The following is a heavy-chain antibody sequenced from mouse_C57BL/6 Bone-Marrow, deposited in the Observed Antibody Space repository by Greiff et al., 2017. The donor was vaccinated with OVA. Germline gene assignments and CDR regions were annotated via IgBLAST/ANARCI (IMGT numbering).Heavy chain of an antibody. CDR1: GFSFNTYA. CDR2: IRSKSNNYAT. D-gene: IGHD1-2*01. Sequence: GGGLVQPKGSLKLSCAASGFSFNTYAMNWVRQAPGKGLEWVARIRSKSNNYATYYADSVKDRFTISRDDSESMLYLQMNNLKTEDTAMYYCVRQGTTAPNYYAMDYWGQGTSVTVSS. V-gene: IGHV10-1*01. CDR3: VRQGTTAPNYYAMDY. J-gene: IGHJ4*01.